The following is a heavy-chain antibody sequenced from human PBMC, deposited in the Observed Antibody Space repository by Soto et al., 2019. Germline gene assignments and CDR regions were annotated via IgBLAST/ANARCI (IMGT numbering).Heavy chain of an antibody. CDR1: GGTFSSYA. Sequence: GASVKVSCKASGGTFSSYAISWVRQAPGQGLEWMGWINPNSGGTNYAQKFQGWVTMTRDTSISTAYMELSRLRSDDTAVYYCARSETQSPGAFDIWGQGTMVTVSS. J-gene: IGHJ3*02. CDR2: INPNSGGT. CDR3: ARSETQSPGAFDI. V-gene: IGHV1-2*04.